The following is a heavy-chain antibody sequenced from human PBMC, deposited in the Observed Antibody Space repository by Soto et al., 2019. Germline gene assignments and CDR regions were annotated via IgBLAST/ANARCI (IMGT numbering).Heavy chain of an antibody. Sequence: GGSLRLSCAASGFTSSNYWMSWVRQAPGKGLEWLAKIRQDGSEKHYVDSARGRFTISRDNAKNSLYLQMNSLRPEDAAVYYCAAIDNGLDVWGQGTKVTVSS. J-gene: IGHJ6*02. CDR2: IRQDGSEK. CDR1: GFTSSNYW. V-gene: IGHV3-7*05. CDR3: AAIDNGLDV.